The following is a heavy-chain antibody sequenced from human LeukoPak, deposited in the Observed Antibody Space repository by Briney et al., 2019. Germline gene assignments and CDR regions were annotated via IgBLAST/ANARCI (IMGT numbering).Heavy chain of an antibody. V-gene: IGHV3-23*01. CDR1: GFTFSSYA. Sequence: GGSLRLSCAASGFTFSSYAMSWVRQAPGKGLEWVSAISGSGGSTYYADSVKGRFTISRDNSKNTLYLQMNSLRAEDTAVYYCAKDPRGGESITIFGVALDYWGQGTLVTVSS. CDR3: AKDPRGGESITIFGVALDY. J-gene: IGHJ4*02. D-gene: IGHD3-3*01. CDR2: ISGSGGST.